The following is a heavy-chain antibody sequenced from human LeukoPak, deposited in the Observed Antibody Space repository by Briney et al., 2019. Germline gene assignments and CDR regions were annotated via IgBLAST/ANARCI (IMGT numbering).Heavy chain of an antibody. Sequence: ASVKVSCKASGYTFTGYYMHWVRQAPGQGVEWMGWINPNSGGTNYAQKFPGRVTMTRDTSISTAYMELSSLRSADTAVYYCARESVLSVAAYYLDVWGKGTTVTVSS. J-gene: IGHJ6*03. CDR2: INPNSGGT. D-gene: IGHD6-19*01. CDR3: ARESVLSVAAYYLDV. V-gene: IGHV1-2*02. CDR1: GYTFTGYY.